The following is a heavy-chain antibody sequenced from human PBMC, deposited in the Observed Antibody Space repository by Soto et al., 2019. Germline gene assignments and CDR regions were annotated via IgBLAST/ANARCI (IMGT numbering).Heavy chain of an antibody. CDR3: ARYSSTTNYYYGMDV. CDR2: ISNDGSNK. V-gene: IGHV3-30*03. J-gene: IGHJ6*02. D-gene: IGHD6-13*01. Sequence: QVQLVESGGGVVQPGRSLRLSCAASGFIFSNYGMHWVRQAPGKGLEWLAVISNDGSNKNYADSVKGRFTISRDNSENMVYSQTNSLRPEDRAVYYCARYSSTTNYYYGMDVWGQGTTVTVSS. CDR1: GFIFSNYG.